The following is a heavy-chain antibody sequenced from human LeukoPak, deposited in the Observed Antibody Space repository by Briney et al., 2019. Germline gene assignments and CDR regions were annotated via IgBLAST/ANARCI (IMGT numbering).Heavy chain of an antibody. D-gene: IGHD2-8*01. CDR3: ARGCDTNCFFNDY. V-gene: IGHV3-48*02. Sequence: GGSLRLSCAASGFTFKNYAMNWVRQAPGKGLEWVSYISSSSGSIYYADSVKGRFSISRDNAKSSVSLHMNSLRDEDTAVYYCARGCDTNCFFNDYWGQGTLVTVSS. CDR2: ISSSSGSI. J-gene: IGHJ4*02. CDR1: GFTFKNYA.